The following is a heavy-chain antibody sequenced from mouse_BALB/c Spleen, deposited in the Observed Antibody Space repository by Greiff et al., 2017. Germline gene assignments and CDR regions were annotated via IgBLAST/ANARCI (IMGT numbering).Heavy chain of an antibody. J-gene: IGHJ1*01. D-gene: IGHD2-14*01. Sequence: VKLQESGPELVRPGASVKMSCKASGYTFTSYWMHWVKQRPGQGLEWIGMIDPSNSETRLNQKFKDKATLNVDKSSNTAYMQLSSLTSEDSAVYYCARRSGRYDGWYFDVWGAGTTVTVSS. CDR3: ARRSGRYDGWYFDV. V-gene: IGHV1S127*01. CDR1: GYTFTSYW. CDR2: IDPSNSET.